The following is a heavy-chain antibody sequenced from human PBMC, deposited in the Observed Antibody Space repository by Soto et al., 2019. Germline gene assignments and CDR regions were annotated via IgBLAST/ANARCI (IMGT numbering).Heavy chain of an antibody. CDR3: ARGVEMATIKDAFDI. J-gene: IGHJ3*02. D-gene: IGHD5-12*01. V-gene: IGHV5-51*01. CDR1: GYSFTSYW. Sequence: PGESLKISCKGSGYSFTSYWIGWVRQMPGKGLEWMGIIYPGDSDTRYSPSFQGQVTISADKSISTAYLQWSSLKASDTAMYYCARGVEMATIKDAFDIWGQGTMVTVSS. CDR2: IYPGDSDT.